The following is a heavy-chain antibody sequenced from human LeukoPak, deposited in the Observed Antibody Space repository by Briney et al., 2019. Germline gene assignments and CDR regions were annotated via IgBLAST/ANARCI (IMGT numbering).Heavy chain of an antibody. CDR1: SGSFSGYH. V-gene: IGHV4-34*01. Sequence: PSETLSLTCAVYSGSFSGYHWTWLRQPPGKGLEWIGEINHSGSTNYNPSLKSRVTISVDTSKNQFSLKLRSVTAADTAVYYCARGVPKTSYYYYYMDVWGKGTTVTVSS. D-gene: IGHD4-11*01. CDR3: ARGVPKTSYYYYYMDV. CDR2: INHSGST. J-gene: IGHJ6*03.